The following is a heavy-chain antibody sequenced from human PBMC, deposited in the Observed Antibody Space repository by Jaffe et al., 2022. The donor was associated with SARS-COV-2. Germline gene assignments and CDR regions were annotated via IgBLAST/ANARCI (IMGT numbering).Heavy chain of an antibody. CDR3: AHVIVLMVYARPGCYFDY. V-gene: IGHV2-5*02. Sequence: QITLKESGPTLVKPTQTLTLTCTFSGFSLSTSGVGVGWIRQPPGKALEWLALIYWDDDKRYSPSLKSRLTITKDTSKNQVVLTMTNMDPVDTATYYCAHVIVLMVYARPGCYFDYWGQGTLVTVSS. CDR1: GFSLSTSGVG. CDR2: IYWDDDK. J-gene: IGHJ4*02. D-gene: IGHD2-8*01.